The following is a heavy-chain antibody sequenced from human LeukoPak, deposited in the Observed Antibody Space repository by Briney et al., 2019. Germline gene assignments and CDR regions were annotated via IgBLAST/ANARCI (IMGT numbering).Heavy chain of an antibody. Sequence: GGSLRLSCVASGFTLSSYNMNWVRQAPGKGLEWVSSISSSSSYIYHADSVKGRFTISRDNAKNSLYLQMNSLRAEDTAVYYCASQSFGELAYWGQGTLVTVSS. CDR3: ASQSFGELAY. CDR1: GFTLSSYN. J-gene: IGHJ4*02. V-gene: IGHV3-21*01. D-gene: IGHD3-10*01. CDR2: ISSSSSYI.